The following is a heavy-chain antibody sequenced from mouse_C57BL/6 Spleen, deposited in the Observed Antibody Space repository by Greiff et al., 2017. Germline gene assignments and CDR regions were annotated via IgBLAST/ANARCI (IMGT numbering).Heavy chain of an antibody. J-gene: IGHJ1*03. D-gene: IGHD2-3*01. CDR3: ARLDGYYDWYFDV. Sequence: EVKLMESGGGLVKPGGSLKLSCAASGFTFSSYTMSWVRQTPEKRLEWVATISGGGGNTYYPDSVKGRFTISRDNAKNTLYLQMSSLRSEDTALYYCARLDGYYDWYFDVWGTGTTVTVSS. CDR1: GFTFSSYT. CDR2: ISGGGGNT. V-gene: IGHV5-9*01.